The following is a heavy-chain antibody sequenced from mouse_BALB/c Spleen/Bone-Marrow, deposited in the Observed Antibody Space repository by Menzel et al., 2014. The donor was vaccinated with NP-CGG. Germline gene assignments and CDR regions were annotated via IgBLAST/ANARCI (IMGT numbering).Heavy chain of an antibody. V-gene: IGHV14-3*02. J-gene: IGHJ1*01. D-gene: IGHD1-1*01. Sequence: EVKLQESGAELVKPGASVKLSCTASGFNIKDTYMHWVKERPEQGLEWIGRIDPANGNTNYDPKFQGKATITADTSSNTAYLQLSSLTSEDTAVYYCVYGRDWYFDVWGAGTTVTVSS. CDR1: GFNIKDTY. CDR2: IDPANGNT. CDR3: VYGRDWYFDV.